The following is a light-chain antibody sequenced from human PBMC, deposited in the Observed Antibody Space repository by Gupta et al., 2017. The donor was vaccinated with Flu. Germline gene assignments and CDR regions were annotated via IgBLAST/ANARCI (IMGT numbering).Light chain of an antibody. V-gene: IGLV1-44*01. CDR3: AVWDASLSGQDV. CDR1: SSNIGRYT. Sequence: QSALTQPPSASGTPGQRVTFSCSGSSSNIGRYTVDWYQQLPGSAPKLLIYDYAERPSGVPDRFSGSKSGTSASLAISGLQSEDEAEYYWAVWDASLSGQDVFGSGTQVTVL. CDR2: DYA. J-gene: IGLJ1*01.